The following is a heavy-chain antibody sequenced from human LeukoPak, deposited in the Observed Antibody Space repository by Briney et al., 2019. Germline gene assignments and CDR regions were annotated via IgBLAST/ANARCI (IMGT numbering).Heavy chain of an antibody. D-gene: IGHD3-22*01. CDR3: AKDPLNYYDSSGYCPGEAFDI. CDR2: ISGSGGST. CDR1: GFTFSSYA. J-gene: IGHJ3*02. Sequence: GGSLRLSCAASGFTFSSYAMSWVRQAPGKGLEWVSAISGSGGSTYYADSVKGRFTISRDNSKNTLYLQMNSLRAEDTAVYYCAKDPLNYYDSSGYCPGEAFDIWGQGTMVTVSS. V-gene: IGHV3-23*01.